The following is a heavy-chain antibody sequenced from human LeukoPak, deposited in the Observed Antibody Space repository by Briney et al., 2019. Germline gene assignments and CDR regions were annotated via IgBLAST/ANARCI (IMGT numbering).Heavy chain of an antibody. CDR3: ARDLVTVTKGFDI. CDR1: DDSFSSHY. J-gene: IGHJ3*02. Sequence: SETLPLTCAVSDDSFSSHYWTWIRQPPGKGLEWIGYISYIGSTNYNPSLKSRVTISIDTSRNQFSLRLSSVTAADTAVYYCARDLVTVTKGFDIWGQGTMVSVSS. D-gene: IGHD4-17*01. CDR2: ISYIGST. V-gene: IGHV4-59*11.